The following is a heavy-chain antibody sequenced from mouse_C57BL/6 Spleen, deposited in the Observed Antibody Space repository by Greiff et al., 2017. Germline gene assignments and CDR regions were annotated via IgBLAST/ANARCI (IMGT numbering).Heavy chain of an antibody. CDR2: INPSNGGT. J-gene: IGHJ2*01. CDR3: ARHEEDYYGSICFDD. Sequence: QVQLQQPGTELVKPGASVKLSCKASGYTFTSYWMPWVKQRPGQGLEWIGNINPSNGGTNYHEKFKSQATLTVDKSSSTVYMELSRLTSEDSAVYFCARHEEDYYGSICFDDWGQDTTLTVSS. CDR1: GYTFTSYW. D-gene: IGHD1-1*01. V-gene: IGHV1-53*01.